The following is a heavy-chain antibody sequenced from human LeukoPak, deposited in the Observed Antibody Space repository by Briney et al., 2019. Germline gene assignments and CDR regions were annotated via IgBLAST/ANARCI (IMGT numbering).Heavy chain of an antibody. J-gene: IGHJ5*02. CDR3: ARDRGSNWFDP. D-gene: IGHD2-15*01. CDR1: GGSISSYY. CDR2: IYYSGSI. V-gene: IGHV4-59*01. Sequence: SETLSLTCTVSGGSISSYYWSWIRQPPGKGLEWIGYIYYSGSINYNPSLKSRVTISVDTSKNQFSLKLSSVTAADTAVYYCARDRGSNWFDPWGQGTLVTVSS.